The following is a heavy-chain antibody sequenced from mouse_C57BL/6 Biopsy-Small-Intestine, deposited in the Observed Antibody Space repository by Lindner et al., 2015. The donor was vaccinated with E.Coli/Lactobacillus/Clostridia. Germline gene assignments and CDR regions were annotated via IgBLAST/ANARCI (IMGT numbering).Heavy chain of an antibody. Sequence: VQLQESGAELAKPGASVKLSCKASGYTFTSYWMHWVKQRPGQGLEWIGYINPSSGYTKYNQKFKDKATLTADKSPSTAYMQLSSLTYEDSAVYYCARSVSNYFDYWGQGTTLTVSS. CDR2: INPSSGYT. CDR1: GYTFTSYW. CDR3: ARSVSNYFDY. D-gene: IGHD1-1*01. V-gene: IGHV1-7*01. J-gene: IGHJ2*01.